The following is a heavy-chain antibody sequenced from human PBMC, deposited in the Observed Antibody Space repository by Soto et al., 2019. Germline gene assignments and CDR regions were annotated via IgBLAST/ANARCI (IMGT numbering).Heavy chain of an antibody. J-gene: IGHJ6*02. D-gene: IGHD2-15*01. Sequence: GESLKISCKGSVYSVTSYWIGWVRQMPGKGLEWMGIIYPGDSDTRYSPSFQGQVTISADKSISTAYLQWSSLKASDTAMYYCARSTVVDSYYYGMDVWGQGTTVTVSS. CDR3: ARSTVVDSYYYGMDV. CDR1: VYSVTSYW. CDR2: IYPGDSDT. V-gene: IGHV5-51*01.